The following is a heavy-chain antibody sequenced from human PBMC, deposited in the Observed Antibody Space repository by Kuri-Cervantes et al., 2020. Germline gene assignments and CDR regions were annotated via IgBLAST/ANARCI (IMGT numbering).Heavy chain of an antibody. J-gene: IGHJ4*02. V-gene: IGHV4-59*08. CDR1: GGSISSYY. CDR2: IYYSGST. CDR3: ATSSSRGVIAY. D-gene: IGHD3-10*01. Sequence: GSLRLSCTVSGGSISSYYWSWIRQPPGKGLEWIGCIYYSGSTNYNPSLKSRVTISVDTSKNQFSLKLSSVTAADTAVYYCATSSSRGVIAYWGQGTLVTVSS.